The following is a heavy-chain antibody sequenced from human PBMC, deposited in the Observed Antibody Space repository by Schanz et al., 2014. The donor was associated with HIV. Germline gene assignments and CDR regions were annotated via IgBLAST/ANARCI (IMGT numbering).Heavy chain of an antibody. V-gene: IGHV1-69*01. J-gene: IGHJ4*02. Sequence: QVQLVQSGAEVKKPGSSVKVSCKASGDSFTNYVISWVRQAPGQGLEWMGGIIHIFGTTNYAPKFQGRVTINVDESTSTAYRELSSLRSDDTAVYYCARGALYYYDSTGYYHLDYWGQGTLVTVSS. CDR3: ARGALYYYDSTGYYHLDY. CDR2: IIHIFGTT. D-gene: IGHD3-22*01. CDR1: GDSFTNYV.